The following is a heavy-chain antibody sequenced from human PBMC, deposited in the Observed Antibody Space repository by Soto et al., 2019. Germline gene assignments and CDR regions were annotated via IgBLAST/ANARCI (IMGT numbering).Heavy chain of an antibody. CDR2: IYPGDSDT. V-gene: IGHV5-51*01. J-gene: IGHJ4*02. CDR1: GYSFTNYW. CDR3: ARSRYSSRWYYVPFDY. D-gene: IGHD6-13*01. Sequence: PGESLKISCKGSGYSFTNYWIGWVRQMPGKGLEWMGIIYPGDSDTRYSPSFQGQVTISADKSISTAYLQWSSLKASDTAMYYCARSRYSSRWYYVPFDYWGQGTLVTVSS.